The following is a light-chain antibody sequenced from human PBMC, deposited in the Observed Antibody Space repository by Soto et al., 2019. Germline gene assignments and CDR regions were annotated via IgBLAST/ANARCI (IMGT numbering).Light chain of an antibody. CDR2: RTS. Sequence: DVVMTQSPLSLPVTLGQPASISCRSSQSIVYSEGRADLSWFQQRPGQSPRRLIYRTSIRDTGVPDRFSGSGSATDFTLTIDRVEAEDVGVYFCLQAAVWPPTFGRGTKVEIK. CDR3: LQAAVWPPT. CDR1: QSIVYSEGRAD. V-gene: IGKV2-30*01. J-gene: IGKJ1*01.